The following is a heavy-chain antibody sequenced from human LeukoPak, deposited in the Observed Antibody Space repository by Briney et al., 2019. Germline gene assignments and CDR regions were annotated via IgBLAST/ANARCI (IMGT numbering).Heavy chain of an antibody. CDR2: IHYSGST. J-gene: IGHJ5*02. V-gene: IGHV4-31*03. CDR3: ARGGDGYVNWFDP. CDR1: GGSISSGSYY. D-gene: IGHD5-24*01. Sequence: RASETLSLTCTVSGGSISSGSYYCSWIRQHPGKGLEWIGYIHYSGSTYYNPSRKSRVTISVDTSKNQFSLKLSSVTAADTAVYYCARGGDGYVNWFDPWGQGTLVSVSS.